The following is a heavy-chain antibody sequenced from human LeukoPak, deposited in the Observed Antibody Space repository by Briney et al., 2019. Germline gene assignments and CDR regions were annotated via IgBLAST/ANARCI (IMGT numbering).Heavy chain of an antibody. Sequence: GGSLRLSCAASGFTFSSYAMSWVRQAPGKGLEWVSAISGSGGSTYYADSVKGRFTISRDNAKNSLYLLMDSLRADDTAVYYCVRESITGDRDFDYWGQGTLITVSS. J-gene: IGHJ4*02. D-gene: IGHD7-27*01. CDR2: ISGSGGST. V-gene: IGHV3-23*01. CDR3: VRESITGDRDFDY. CDR1: GFTFSSYA.